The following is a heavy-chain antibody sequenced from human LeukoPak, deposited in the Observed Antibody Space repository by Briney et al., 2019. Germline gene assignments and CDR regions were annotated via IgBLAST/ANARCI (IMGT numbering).Heavy chain of an antibody. CDR2: ISYDGRNK. CDR3: ARDGDSSSSHYFDY. J-gene: IGHJ4*02. V-gene: IGHV3-30*04. Sequence: GGSLRLSCAASGFIFSISAMRWVRQAPGKGLEWVALISYDGRNKYYADSVKGRFTISRDNSKNTVYLQMNSLRVEDTAVYYCARDGDSSSSHYFDYWGQGTLVTVSS. D-gene: IGHD3-22*01. CDR1: GFIFSISA.